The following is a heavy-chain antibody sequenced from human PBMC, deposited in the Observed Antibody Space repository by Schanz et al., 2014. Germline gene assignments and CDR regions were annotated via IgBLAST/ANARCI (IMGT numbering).Heavy chain of an antibody. CDR2: INAHTGNT. Sequence: QLMQSGSEVRKPGASVKVSCKASGYIFGSHGMTWVRQAPGQGPELMGWINAHTGNTQYAQKFQGRVNMTRDTVTTTVHLELTRLRTDDTAIYYCARVHIATYHYNSPGASDSWGQGTRVTVSS. D-gene: IGHD3-10*01. J-gene: IGHJ3*02. CDR1: GYIFGSHG. CDR3: ARVHIATYHYNSPGASDS. V-gene: IGHV1-18*01.